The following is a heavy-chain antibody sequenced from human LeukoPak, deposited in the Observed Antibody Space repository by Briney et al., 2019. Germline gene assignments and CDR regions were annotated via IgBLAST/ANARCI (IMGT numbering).Heavy chain of an antibody. CDR3: ARDYYYDSSGYYYDAFDI. J-gene: IGHJ3*02. D-gene: IGHD3-22*01. CDR1: GFTFSSYS. V-gene: IGHV3-48*02. Sequence: GGSLRLSCAASGFTFSSYSMNWVRQAPGKGLVWVSYISSSSSTIYYADSVKGRFTISRDNAKNSLYLQMNSLRDEDTAVYYCARDYYYDSSGYYYDAFDIWGQGTMVTVSS. CDR2: ISSSSSTI.